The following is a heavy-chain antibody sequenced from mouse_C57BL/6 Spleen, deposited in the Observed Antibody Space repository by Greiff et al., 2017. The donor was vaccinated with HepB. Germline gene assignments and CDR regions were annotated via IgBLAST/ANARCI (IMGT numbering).Heavy chain of an antibody. J-gene: IGHJ3*01. V-gene: IGHV5-9*01. CDR1: GFTSSSYT. D-gene: IGHD1-1*01. CDR2: ISGGGGNT. Sequence: EVKLVESGGGLVKPGGSLKLSCAASGFTSSSYTMSWVRQTPEKRLEWVATISGGGGNTYYPDSVKGRFTISRDNAKNTLYLQMSSLRSEDTALYYCARQDGSSPFAYWGQGTLVTVSA. CDR3: ARQDGSSPFAY.